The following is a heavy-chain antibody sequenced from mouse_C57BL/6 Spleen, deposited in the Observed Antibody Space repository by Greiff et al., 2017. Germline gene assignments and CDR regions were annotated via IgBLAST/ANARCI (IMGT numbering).Heavy chain of an antibody. V-gene: IGHV5-16*01. CDR2: INYDGSST. CDR1: GFTFSDYY. J-gene: IGHJ1*03. CDR3: ARDRDYGNYFSYWYFDV. Sequence: EVKLVESEGGLVQPGSSMKLSCTASGFTFSDYYMAWVRQVPEKGLEWVANINYDGSSTYYLDSLKSRFIISRDNAKNILYLQMSSLKSEDTATYYCARDRDYGNYFSYWYFDVWGTGTTVTVSS. D-gene: IGHD2-1*01.